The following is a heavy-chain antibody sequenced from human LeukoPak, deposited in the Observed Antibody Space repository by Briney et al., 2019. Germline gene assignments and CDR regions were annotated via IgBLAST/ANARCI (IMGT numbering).Heavy chain of an antibody. CDR1: GGSFSGYY. CDR3: ARGRNLYSGCYYSYYYYYMDV. CDR2: INHSGST. V-gene: IGHV4-34*01. J-gene: IGHJ6*03. Sequence: SETLSLTCAVYGGSFSGYYWSWIRQPPGKGLEWIGEINHSGSTNYNPSLKSRVTISVDTSKNQFSLKLSSVTAADTAVYYCARGRNLYSGCYYSYYYYYMDVWGKGTTVTVSS. D-gene: IGHD1-26*01.